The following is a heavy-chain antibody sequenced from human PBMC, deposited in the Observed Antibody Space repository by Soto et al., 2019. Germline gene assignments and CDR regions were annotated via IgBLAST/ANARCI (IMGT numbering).Heavy chain of an antibody. CDR1: GYTFTDYY. D-gene: IGHD3-22*01. CDR3: ATPYYYDSSGYLTGAFDI. J-gene: IGHJ3*02. CDR2: INAGNGNT. V-gene: IGHV1-3*01. Sequence: ASVKVSCKASGYTFTDYYIHWVRQAPGQRLEWMGWINAGNGNTKYSQKFQGRVTITRDTSASTAYMELSSLRSEDTAVYYCATPYYYDSSGYLTGAFDIWGQGTMVTVSS.